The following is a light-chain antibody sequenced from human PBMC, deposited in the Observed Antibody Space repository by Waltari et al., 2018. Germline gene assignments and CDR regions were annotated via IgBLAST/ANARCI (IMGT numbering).Light chain of an antibody. CDR3: QQFYSTPLT. Sequence: DIVMTQSPDSLAVSLGERATINGKPIQSIFYSSTNKNYLAWYQQKPGQPPKLLIYWASTRESGVPDRFSGTGSGTDFTLTISSLQAGDVAVYYCQQFYSTPLTFGGGTKVEIK. J-gene: IGKJ4*01. CDR2: WAS. V-gene: IGKV4-1*01. CDR1: QSIFYSSTNKNY.